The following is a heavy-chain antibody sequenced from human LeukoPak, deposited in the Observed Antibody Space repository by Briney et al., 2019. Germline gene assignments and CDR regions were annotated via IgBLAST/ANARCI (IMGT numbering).Heavy chain of an antibody. Sequence: ASVKVSCKVSGYTLTELSMHWVRQAPGKGLEWMGGFDPEDGETIYAQKFQGRDTMTEDTSTDTAYMELSSLRSEDTAVYYCATCSSTSCYRRNAFDIWGQGTMVTVSS. J-gene: IGHJ3*02. D-gene: IGHD2-2*01. CDR1: GYTLTELS. CDR2: FDPEDGET. CDR3: ATCSSTSCYRRNAFDI. V-gene: IGHV1-24*01.